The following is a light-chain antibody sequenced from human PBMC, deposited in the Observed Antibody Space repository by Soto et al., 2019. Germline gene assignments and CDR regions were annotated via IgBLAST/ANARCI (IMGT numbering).Light chain of an antibody. V-gene: IGKV1-9*01. Sequence: DIQLTQSPSFLSASVGDRVTISCRASQGISSYFAWYQQTPGKAPMLLIYASSTLQSGVPSRLSGSGSGTEFTLTIGSLQTEDFATYYCQQLNTFPATFGQGTRLDI. CDR2: ASS. CDR1: QGISSY. J-gene: IGKJ5*01. CDR3: QQLNTFPAT.